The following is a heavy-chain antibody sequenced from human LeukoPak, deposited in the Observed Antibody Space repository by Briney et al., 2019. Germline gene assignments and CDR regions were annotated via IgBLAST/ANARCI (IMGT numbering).Heavy chain of an antibody. V-gene: IGHV1-18*01. Sequence: ASVKVSCKASGYTFIHYGISWVRQAPGQGLEWMGWISVYNGDTTYAQNLQGRVTMTTDTSTSTVYMELRSLRPDDTAVYYCARSLGATAFDYWGQGTLSPSPQ. D-gene: IGHD1-26*01. CDR1: GYTFIHYG. J-gene: IGHJ4*02. CDR3: ARSLGATAFDY. CDR2: ISVYNGDT.